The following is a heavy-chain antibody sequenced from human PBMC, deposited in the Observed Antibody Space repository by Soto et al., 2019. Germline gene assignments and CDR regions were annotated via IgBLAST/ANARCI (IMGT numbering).Heavy chain of an antibody. CDR3: AGGYSGYDNAIDY. V-gene: IGHV3-53*01. J-gene: IGHJ4*02. D-gene: IGHD5-12*01. CDR1: GFIVSSNY. Sequence: HPGGSLRLSCAASGFIVSSNYMSWVRQAAGKGLDWVSIIYTGGSTYYADSVKGRFTISRDNSKNTLYLQMNILRAEDTAVYYCAGGYSGYDNAIDYWGQGTLVTVSS. CDR2: IYTGGST.